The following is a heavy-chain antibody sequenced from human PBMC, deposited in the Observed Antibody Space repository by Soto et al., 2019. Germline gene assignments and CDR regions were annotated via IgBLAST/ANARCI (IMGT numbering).Heavy chain of an antibody. D-gene: IGHD3-16*02. CDR1: GITFSSYG. Sequence: QVQLVESGGGVVQPGRSLRLSCAASGITFSSYGMHWVRQAPGKGLEWVAVISYDGSNKYYADSVKGRFTISRDNSKNTLYLQMNSLRAEDTAVYYCAKDRLRMITFGGVIGHWYFDLWGRGTLVTVSS. J-gene: IGHJ2*01. CDR3: AKDRLRMITFGGVIGHWYFDL. CDR2: ISYDGSNK. V-gene: IGHV3-30*18.